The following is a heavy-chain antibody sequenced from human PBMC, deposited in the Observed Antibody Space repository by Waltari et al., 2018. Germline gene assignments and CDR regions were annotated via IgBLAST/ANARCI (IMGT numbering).Heavy chain of an antibody. CDR2: INYSGGST. D-gene: IGHD3-16*01. CDR3: ARYVYYFDF. V-gene: IGHV3-23*01. Sequence: VQGLESGVVVVQPGGSLSRSCAAPGFTFSNNAMTWVRQAPGKGLEWVSSINYSGGSTYYADSVKGRFTISRDNSKNTLYLQMNSLRAEDTALYYCARYVYYFDFWGQGTLVTVSS. CDR1: GFTFSNNA. J-gene: IGHJ4*02.